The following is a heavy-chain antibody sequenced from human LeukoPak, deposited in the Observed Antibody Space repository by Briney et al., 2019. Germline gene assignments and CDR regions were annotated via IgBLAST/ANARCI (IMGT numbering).Heavy chain of an antibody. CDR2: ISSVSSYI. D-gene: IGHD6-13*01. Sequence: GGSLRLSCVASGFTFSTYTMNWVRQAPGEGLEWVSSISSVSSYIYYADSAKGRFTISRDNAKNSLYLQMNNLRAEDMAVYYCAIGVAAAGPGPFYDYWGQGTLVTVSS. CDR1: GFTFSTYT. V-gene: IGHV3-21*01. CDR3: AIGVAAAGPGPFYDY. J-gene: IGHJ4*02.